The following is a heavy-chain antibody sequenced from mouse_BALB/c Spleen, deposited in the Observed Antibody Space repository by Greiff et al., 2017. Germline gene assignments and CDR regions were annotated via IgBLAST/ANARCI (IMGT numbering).Heavy chain of an antibody. J-gene: IGHJ2*01. CDR3: ARSLTGNFDY. D-gene: IGHD4-1*01. V-gene: IGHV1S137*01. CDR1: GYTFTDYA. Sequence: QVQLKESGAELVRPGVSVKISCKGSGYTFTDYAMHWVKQSHAKSLEWIGVISTYYGDASYNQKFKGKATMTVDKSSSTAYMELARLTSEDSAIYYCARSLTGNFDYWGQGTTLTVSS. CDR2: ISTYYGDA.